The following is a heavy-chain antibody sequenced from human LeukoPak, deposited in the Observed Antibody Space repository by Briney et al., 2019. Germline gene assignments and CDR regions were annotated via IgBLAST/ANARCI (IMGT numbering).Heavy chain of an antibody. Sequence: SETLSLTCTVSGGSISSDYWSWIRQPAGKGLEWIGRIYTSGSTNYNPSLKSRVTISVDKSKNQFSLKLSSVTAADTAVYYCARDLAYCGGDCPFNWFDPWGQGTLVTVSS. CDR2: IYTSGST. CDR3: ARDLAYCGGDCPFNWFDP. V-gene: IGHV4-4*07. D-gene: IGHD2-21*02. CDR1: GGSISSDY. J-gene: IGHJ5*02.